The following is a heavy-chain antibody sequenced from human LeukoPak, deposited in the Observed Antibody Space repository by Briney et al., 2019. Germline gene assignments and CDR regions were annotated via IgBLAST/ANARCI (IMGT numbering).Heavy chain of an antibody. V-gene: IGHV1-2*02. D-gene: IGHD3-10*01. CDR3: ARSKITMVRGGVPNWFDP. Sequence: ASVKVSCKASGYTFTGYYMHWVRQAPGQGLEWMGWINPNSGGTNYAQKFQGRVTMTRDTSISTAYMELSRLRSDDTAVYYCARSKITMVRGGVPNWFDPWGQGTLVTVSS. CDR2: INPNSGGT. J-gene: IGHJ5*02. CDR1: GYTFTGYY.